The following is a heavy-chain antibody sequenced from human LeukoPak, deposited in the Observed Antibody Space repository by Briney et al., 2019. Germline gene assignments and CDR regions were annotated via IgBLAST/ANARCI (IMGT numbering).Heavy chain of an antibody. CDR1: GFTFSNYW. Sequence: GGSLRLSCAASGFTFSNYWIHWVRQAPGKGLVWVSRINTDGSSTSYADSVKGRFTISRDNAKNTLYLQMNSLRAEDTAVYYCARVGASWAFDIWGQGTMVTVSS. J-gene: IGHJ3*02. CDR3: ARVGASWAFDI. V-gene: IGHV3-74*01. CDR2: INTDGSST. D-gene: IGHD1-26*01.